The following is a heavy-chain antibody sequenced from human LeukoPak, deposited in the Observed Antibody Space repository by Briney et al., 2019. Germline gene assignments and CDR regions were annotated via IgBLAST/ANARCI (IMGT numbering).Heavy chain of an antibody. Sequence: GGSLRLSCAASGFTFNTFATSWVRQAPGKGLEWVSAISGSGGSTFYADSVKGRFTISRDNSKNTLYLQMNSLRAEDTAVYYCVGSGSYSTYNHAITLYYFDYWGQGTLVTVSS. CDR1: GFTFNTFA. V-gene: IGHV3-23*01. CDR2: ISGSGGST. J-gene: IGHJ4*02. D-gene: IGHD3-10*01. CDR3: VGSGSYSTYNHAITLYYFDY.